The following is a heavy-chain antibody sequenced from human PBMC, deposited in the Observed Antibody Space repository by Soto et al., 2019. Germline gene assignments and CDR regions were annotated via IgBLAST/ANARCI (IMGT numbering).Heavy chain of an antibody. Sequence: ASVKVSCKASGYTFTSYDINWVRQATGQGLAWMGWMNPNSGNTGYAQKFQGRVTMTRNTSISTAYMELSSLRSEDTAVYYCARVSRYYHGMDVWGQGTTVTV. CDR3: ARVSRYYHGMDV. J-gene: IGHJ6*02. CDR2: MNPNSGNT. V-gene: IGHV1-8*01. CDR1: GYTFTSYD.